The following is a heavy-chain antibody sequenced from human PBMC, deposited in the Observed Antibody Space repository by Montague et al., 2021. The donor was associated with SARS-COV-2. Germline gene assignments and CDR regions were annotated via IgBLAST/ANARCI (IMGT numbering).Heavy chain of an antibody. CDR2: IKQSGST. V-gene: IGHV4-34*01. CDR1: GGSFGDDH. CDR3: ARGHLSVSMIVVVFTSASYYLDY. D-gene: IGHD3-22*01. Sequence: SETLSLTCGVYGGSFGDDHWSWIRQPPGKGLEWIGDIKQSGSTNXNPSLKSRVTISVDTSKNQFSLKLTSATAADTAVYFCARGHLSVSMIVVVFTSASYYLDYWGQGAQVTVSS. J-gene: IGHJ4*02.